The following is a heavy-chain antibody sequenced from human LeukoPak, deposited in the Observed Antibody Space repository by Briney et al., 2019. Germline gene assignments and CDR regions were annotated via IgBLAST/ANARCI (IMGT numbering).Heavy chain of an antibody. V-gene: IGHV3-66*02. Sequence: GGSLRLSCAASGFTVSSNYMSWVRQAPGKGLEWVSVIYSGGSTYYADSVEGRFTISRDNSKNTLYLQMNSLRAEDTAVYYCARDFWSGAFDIWGQGTMVTVSS. CDR3: ARDFWSGAFDI. D-gene: IGHD3/OR15-3a*01. CDR1: GFTVSSNY. J-gene: IGHJ3*02. CDR2: IYSGGST.